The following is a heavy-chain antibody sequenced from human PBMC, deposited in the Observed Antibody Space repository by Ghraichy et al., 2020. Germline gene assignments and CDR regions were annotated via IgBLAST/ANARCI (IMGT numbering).Heavy chain of an antibody. V-gene: IGHV4-34*01. CDR1: GGSFSGYY. Sequence: SQTLSLTCAVYGGSFSGYYWSWIRQPPGKGLEWIGEINHSGSINYNPSLKSRVTISVDTSKNQFSLKLSSVTAADTAVYYCSRGLRPAVLTYSNYGWFDPWGQGTLVTVSS. CDR2: INHSGSI. CDR3: SRGLRPAVLTYSNYGWFDP. D-gene: IGHD4-11*01. J-gene: IGHJ5*02.